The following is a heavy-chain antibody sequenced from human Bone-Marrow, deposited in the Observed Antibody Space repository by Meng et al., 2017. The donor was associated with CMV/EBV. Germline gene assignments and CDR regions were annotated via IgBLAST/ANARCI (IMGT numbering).Heavy chain of an antibody. CDR3: TRDASRGYDVLTGYSDY. CDR1: FTFSTYA. J-gene: IGHJ4*02. D-gene: IGHD3-9*01. Sequence: FTFSTYAMTWVRQAPGKGLEWVSSISASSTFVYYADSVKGRFTISRDNSKSSLYVQMINLRAEDTAVYYCTRDASRGYDVLTGYSDYWGQGTLVTVSS. V-gene: IGHV3-21*01. CDR2: ISASSTFV.